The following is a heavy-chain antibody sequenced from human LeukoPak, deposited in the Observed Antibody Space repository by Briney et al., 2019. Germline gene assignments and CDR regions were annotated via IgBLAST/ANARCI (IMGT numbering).Heavy chain of an antibody. CDR1: GGSISSHY. D-gene: IGHD2-2*01. J-gene: IGHJ5*02. V-gene: IGHV4-59*11. Sequence: SETLSLTCTVSGGSISSHYWSWIRQPPGKGLEWIGYIYYSGSTNYNPSLKSRATISVDTSKNQLSLKLSSVTAADTAVYYCAREIVVVPAATYTWFDPWGQGTLVTVSS. CDR2: IYYSGST. CDR3: AREIVVVPAATYTWFDP.